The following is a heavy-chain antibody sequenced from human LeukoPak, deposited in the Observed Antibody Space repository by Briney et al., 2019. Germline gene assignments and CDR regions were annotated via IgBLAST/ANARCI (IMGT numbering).Heavy chain of an antibody. D-gene: IGHD3-9*01. Sequence: GGSLRLSCAASGFTFSSYSMNWVRQAPGKGLEWVSSISSSSSYIYYADSVKGRFTISRDNAKNSLYLQMNSLRAEDTAVYYCAWAYDILTGRYYYYGMDVWGQGTTVTVSS. CDR3: AWAYDILTGRYYYYGMDV. J-gene: IGHJ6*02. CDR2: ISSSSSYI. CDR1: GFTFSSYS. V-gene: IGHV3-21*01.